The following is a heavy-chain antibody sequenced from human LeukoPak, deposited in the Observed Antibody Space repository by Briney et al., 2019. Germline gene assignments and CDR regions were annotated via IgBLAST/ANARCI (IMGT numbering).Heavy chain of an antibody. J-gene: IGHJ4*02. CDR2: ISAYNGDT. D-gene: IGHD3-22*01. Sequence: ASVKVSCKASGYTCTRHGISWVRQAPGQGLEWMGWISAYNGDTKYAQNFQGRVTITTDTSTTTAYMELRSLRFDDTAVYYCARDPSNTSGNYPYFDYWGQGTLVTVFS. V-gene: IGHV1-18*01. CDR1: GYTCTRHG. CDR3: ARDPSNTSGNYPYFDY.